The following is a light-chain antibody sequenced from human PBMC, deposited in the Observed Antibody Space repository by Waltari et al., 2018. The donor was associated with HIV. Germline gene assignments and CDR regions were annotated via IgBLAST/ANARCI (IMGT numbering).Light chain of an antibody. CDR1: SGSVSSGYY. CDR2: RTN. Sequence: QTVVTQEPSFSVSPGGAVTLTCGLSSGSVSSGYYPSWFQQTPGPAPRTLIYRTNIRSSGVPDRFSGSIVGNKAALTITGAQADDESVYHCVLHVGSGSWVFGGGTRLTVL. J-gene: IGLJ3*02. V-gene: IGLV8-61*01. CDR3: VLHVGSGSWV.